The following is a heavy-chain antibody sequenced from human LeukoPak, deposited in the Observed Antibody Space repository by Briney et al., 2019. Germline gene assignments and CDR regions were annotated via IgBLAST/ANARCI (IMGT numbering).Heavy chain of an antibody. CDR3: ATYGSGSWGGY. D-gene: IGHD3-10*01. Sequence: ASVKVSCTASGGTFSSYSITWVRQAPGQGLDWMGGMIPLFGTTNYAQKFQGRVTITADESTSTAYMEMSSLRSEDTAVYYCATYGSGSWGGYWGQGTLVTVSS. J-gene: IGHJ4*02. CDR2: MIPLFGTT. V-gene: IGHV1-69*13. CDR1: GGTFSSYS.